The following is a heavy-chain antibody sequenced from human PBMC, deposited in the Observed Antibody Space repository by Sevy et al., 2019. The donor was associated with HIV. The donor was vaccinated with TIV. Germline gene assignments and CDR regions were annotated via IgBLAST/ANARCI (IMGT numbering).Heavy chain of an antibody. V-gene: IGHV3-53*01. CDR2: VYSGGAT. CDR3: ARVGYCRGGTCFSGFYYAMDV. Sequence: GGSLRLSCAVSGFTLTNEFFSWVRQAPGKGLEWVAVVYSGGATYYADPTKGRFTISRDKSKSTRYLQMKSLRAEDTAVDYCARVGYCRGGTCFSGFYYAMDVWGQGTTVTVSS. D-gene: IGHD2-15*01. J-gene: IGHJ6*02. CDR1: GFTLTNEF.